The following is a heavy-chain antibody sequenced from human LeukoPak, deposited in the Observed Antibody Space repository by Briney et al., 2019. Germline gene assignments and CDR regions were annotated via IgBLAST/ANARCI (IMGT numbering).Heavy chain of an antibody. CDR3: ARVTVGYNGSGRSLDY. V-gene: IGHV4-61*08. J-gene: IGHJ4*02. CDR1: GGSVNTGAYY. D-gene: IGHD3-10*01. Sequence: SETLSPTCAVSGGSVNTGAYYWSWIRQPPGKGLEWIGYIYYSGSTTYNPSLKSRVTISIDTSKNQFSLRLSSVTAADTAVYYCARVTVGYNGSGRSLDYWGQGTLVTVSS. CDR2: IYYSGST.